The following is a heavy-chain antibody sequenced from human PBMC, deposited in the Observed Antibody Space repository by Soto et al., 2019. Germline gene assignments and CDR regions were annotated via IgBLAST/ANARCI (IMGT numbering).Heavy chain of an antibody. CDR3: ARHRGSGSYYYAFDI. Sequence: SETLSLTGTVSGGSISSYYWSWIRQPAGKGLQWIGRIYTSGSTNYNPSLKSRVTMSVDTSKNQFSLKLGSVTAADTAVYYCARHRGSGSYYYAFDIWGQGTMVTVSS. CDR1: GGSISSYY. V-gene: IGHV4-4*07. CDR2: IYTSGST. J-gene: IGHJ3*02. D-gene: IGHD1-26*01.